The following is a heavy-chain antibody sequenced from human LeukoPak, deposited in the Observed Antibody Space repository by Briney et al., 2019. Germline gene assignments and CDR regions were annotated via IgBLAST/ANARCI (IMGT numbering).Heavy chain of an antibody. Sequence: GGSLRLSCAASGFTFGSYWMHWVRQAPGKGLVWVSRINNDGSDTTYADSVKGRFTSSRDNAKNTLYLQMNGLRAEDTAVYYCARLDGYNFPGYLDYWGQGTLVTVSS. CDR2: INNDGSDT. D-gene: IGHD5-24*01. CDR1: GFTFGSYW. J-gene: IGHJ4*02. CDR3: ARLDGYNFPGYLDY. V-gene: IGHV3-74*01.